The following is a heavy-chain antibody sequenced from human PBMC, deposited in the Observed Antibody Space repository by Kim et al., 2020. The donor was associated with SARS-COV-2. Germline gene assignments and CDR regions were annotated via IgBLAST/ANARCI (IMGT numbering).Heavy chain of an antibody. Sequence: GGSLRLSCAASGFTFSSYAMHWVRQAPGKGLEWVAVISYDGSNKYYADSVKGRFTISRDNSKNTLYLQMNSLRAEDTAVYYCARDQEGDGYNPTGYWGQGTLVTVSS. D-gene: IGHD5-12*01. CDR3: ARDQEGDGYNPTGY. CDR2: ISYDGSNK. J-gene: IGHJ4*02. V-gene: IGHV3-30-3*01. CDR1: GFTFSSYA.